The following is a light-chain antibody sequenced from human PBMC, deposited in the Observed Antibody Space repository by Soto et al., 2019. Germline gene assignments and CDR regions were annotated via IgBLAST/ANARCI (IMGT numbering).Light chain of an antibody. CDR3: QQSSYSPLT. V-gene: IGKV3-20*01. CDR1: QSVTNNY. Sequence: EIVLTQSPGTLSLSPGERATLSCRASQSVTNNYLAWYQQKPGQAPRLLIYSASSRATGIPDRFSGRGSGTDFTLTISRLEPEDFAVYFCQQSSYSPLTFGGGTKVEI. CDR2: SAS. J-gene: IGKJ4*01.